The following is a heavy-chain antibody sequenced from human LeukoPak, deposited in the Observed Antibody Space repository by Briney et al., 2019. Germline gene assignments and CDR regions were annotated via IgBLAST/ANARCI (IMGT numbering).Heavy chain of an antibody. CDR1: GFTFSDYY. CDR3: ARDMAGVVPAAFYYYYYMDV. J-gene: IGHJ6*03. V-gene: IGHV3-11*04. Sequence: PGGSLRLSCAASGFTFSDYYMSWIRQAPGKGLEWVSYISSSGSTIYYADSVKGRFTISRDNAKNSLYLQMNSLRAEDTAVYYCARDMAGVVPAAFYYYYYMDVLGEGTTVTVSS. D-gene: IGHD2-2*01. CDR2: ISSSGSTI.